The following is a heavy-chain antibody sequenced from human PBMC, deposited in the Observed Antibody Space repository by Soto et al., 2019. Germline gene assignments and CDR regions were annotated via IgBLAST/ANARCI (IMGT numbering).Heavy chain of an antibody. Sequence: SQTLSLTCAISVDSVSSNTSAWNWIRSSPSRGLEGLGRTYYRSNWRHDYAVSVKSRITVNPDTSKNHFSLQLNSVTPDDTAVYYCARGVAGTGFDLWGQGTLVTVSS. D-gene: IGHD6-19*01. CDR1: VDSVSSNTSA. V-gene: IGHV6-1*01. CDR3: ARGVAGTGFDL. CDR2: TYYRSNWRH. J-gene: IGHJ4*02.